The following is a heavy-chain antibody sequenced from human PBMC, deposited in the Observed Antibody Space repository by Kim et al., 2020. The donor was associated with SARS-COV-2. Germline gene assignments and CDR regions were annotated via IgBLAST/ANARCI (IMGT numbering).Heavy chain of an antibody. Sequence: SETLSLTCTVSGGSISSYYWSWIRQPPGKGLEWIGYIYYSGSTNYNPSLKSRVTISVDTSKNQFSLKLSSVTAADTAVYYCARGGSGYYYGLDYYYYYYMDVWGKGTTVTVSS. CDR2: IYYSGST. CDR1: GGSISSYY. D-gene: IGHD3-22*01. CDR3: ARGGSGYYYGLDYYYYYYMDV. V-gene: IGHV4-59*01. J-gene: IGHJ6*03.